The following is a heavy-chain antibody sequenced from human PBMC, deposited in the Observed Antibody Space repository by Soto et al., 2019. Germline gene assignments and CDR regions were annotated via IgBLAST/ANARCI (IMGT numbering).Heavy chain of an antibody. CDR3: AHIPNYYQYDWFDP. V-gene: IGHV2-5*02. CDR1: GFSLTTRGVG. D-gene: IGHD3-16*01. CDR2: IYWDDDK. Sequence: QITLKESGPTLVKPTQTVTLTCTFSGFSLTTRGVGVGWIRQPPGKALECLALIYWDDDKRYSPSLQSRLSITKDTSKNQVVLTMTHVDPVDTATYYCAHIPNYYQYDWFDPWGQGTLVSVSS. J-gene: IGHJ5*02.